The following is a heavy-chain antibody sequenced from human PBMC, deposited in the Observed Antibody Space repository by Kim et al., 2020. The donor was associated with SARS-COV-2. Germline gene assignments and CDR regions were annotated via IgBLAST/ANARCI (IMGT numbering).Heavy chain of an antibody. Sequence: GGSLRLSCAASGFTFSSYSMNWVRQAPGKGLEWVSSISSSSSYIYYADSVKGRFTISRDNAKNSLYLQMNILRAEDTAVYYCARDRLSSWSGYYVNGMDVWGQGTTVTVSS. J-gene: IGHJ6*02. V-gene: IGHV3-21*01. D-gene: IGHD3-3*01. CDR1: GFTFSSYS. CDR3: ARDRLSSWSGYYVNGMDV. CDR2: ISSSSSYI.